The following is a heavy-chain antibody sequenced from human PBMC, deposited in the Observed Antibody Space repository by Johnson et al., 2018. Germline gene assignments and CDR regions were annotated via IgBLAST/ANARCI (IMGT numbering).Heavy chain of an antibody. CDR3: AREEGLASPMDV. CDR1: GFIFKTYW. Sequence: VQLQESGGGLVQPGGSLRLSCATSGFIFKTYWMHWVRPAPGKGLAWVSRMNGDGSSTTYADSVKGRFTISRDNANNRLYLQMNRLRVEGAAVYYGAREEGLASPMDVWGQGTTVTVSS. J-gene: IGHJ6*02. V-gene: IGHV3-74*01. CDR2: MNGDGSST.